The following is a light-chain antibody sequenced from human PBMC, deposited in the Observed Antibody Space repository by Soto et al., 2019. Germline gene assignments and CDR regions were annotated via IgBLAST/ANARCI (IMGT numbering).Light chain of an antibody. V-gene: IGLV1-47*01. J-gene: IGLJ3*02. CDR2: RNN. CDR1: SSNIGGNY. CDR3: VASDDSLSGRV. Sequence: QSVLTQPPSASGTPGQRVTISCSGSSSNIGGNYAYWYQQLPGTAPKLLIYRNNQRPSGVPDRFSGSKSGTSASLAISGLRSEDEADYYCVASDDSLSGRVFGGGTQLTVL.